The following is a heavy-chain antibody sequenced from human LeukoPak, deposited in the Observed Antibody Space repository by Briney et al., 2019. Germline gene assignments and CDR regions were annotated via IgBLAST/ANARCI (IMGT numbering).Heavy chain of an antibody. CDR3: ARDFLHSSTSRPFDY. CDR1: GFTFGAYT. V-gene: IGHV3-21*01. CDR2: IFSRSESI. D-gene: IGHD2-2*01. J-gene: IGHJ4*02. Sequence: GGSLRLSCAASGFTFGAYTMNWVRQAPGKGLEWVTCIFSRSESILYADSVKGRFTISRDNAKNSLYLQMDSLRAEDTAVYYCARDFLHSSTSRPFDYWGQGTLVTVSS.